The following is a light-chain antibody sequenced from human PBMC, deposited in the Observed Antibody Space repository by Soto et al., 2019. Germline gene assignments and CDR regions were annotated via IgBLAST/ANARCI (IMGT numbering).Light chain of an antibody. Sequence: ALTQPASVSGSPGQSITISCTGTSSDVGSYNLVSWYQQNPGKAPKLMIYEGTKRPSGVSNRFSGSKSGNTASLTISGLQAEDEADYHCCSYAGSSTYIFGTGTKVTVL. V-gene: IGLV2-23*01. CDR3: CSYAGSSTYI. J-gene: IGLJ1*01. CDR1: SSDVGSYNL. CDR2: EGT.